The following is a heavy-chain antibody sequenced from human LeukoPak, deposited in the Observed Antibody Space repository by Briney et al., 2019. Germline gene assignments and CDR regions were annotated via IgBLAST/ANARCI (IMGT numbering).Heavy chain of an antibody. CDR2: IKQDGSEK. J-gene: IGHJ3*02. CDR1: GFTFSSYW. V-gene: IGHV3-7*03. CDR3: AKPDGDYVGQLDAFGI. Sequence: PGGSLRLSCAASGFTFSSYWMSWVRQAPGKGLEWVANIKQDGSEKYYVDSVKGRFTISRDNAKNSLYLQMSSLRAEDTAVFYCAKPDGDYVGQLDAFGIWGQGTMVTVSS. D-gene: IGHD4-17*01.